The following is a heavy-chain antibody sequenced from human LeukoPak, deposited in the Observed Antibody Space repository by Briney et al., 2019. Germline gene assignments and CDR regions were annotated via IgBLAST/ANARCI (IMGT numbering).Heavy chain of an antibody. CDR2: VGSAGDT. V-gene: IGHV3-13*01. Sequence: QSGGSLRLSCAASGFTLSNYDMHWVRQPAGKGLEWVSTVGSAGDTYYTDSVKGRFTSSRENAKNSFFLQMNSLRAGDTPVYYCARENVLAVAGKNYYYGMDVWGQGTTVTVSS. D-gene: IGHD6-19*01. CDR1: GFTLSNYD. J-gene: IGHJ6*02. CDR3: ARENVLAVAGKNYYYGMDV.